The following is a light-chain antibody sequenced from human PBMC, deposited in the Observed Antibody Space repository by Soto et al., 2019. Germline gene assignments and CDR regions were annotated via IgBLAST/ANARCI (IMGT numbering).Light chain of an antibody. V-gene: IGLV1-40*01. CDR1: SSNIGAGYD. Sequence: QSVLTQPPSVSGAPGQRVTISCTESSSNIGAGYDVHWYQQLPGTAPKLLIYGNNNRPSGCPDRFSGSKSGTSASLAITGLQAEDEADYYCQSYDSSLRAWVFGGGTKLTVL. CDR2: GNN. J-gene: IGLJ3*02. CDR3: QSYDSSLRAWV.